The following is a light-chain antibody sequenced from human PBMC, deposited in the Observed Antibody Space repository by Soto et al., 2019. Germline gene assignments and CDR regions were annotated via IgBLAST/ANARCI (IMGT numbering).Light chain of an antibody. J-gene: IGKJ1*01. V-gene: IGKV3-11*01. CDR3: QQRSNSPPWT. CDR1: QSVSSY. Sequence: EIVLTQSPATLSLSPGERATLSCRASQSVSSYLAWYQQKPGQAPRLLIYDASNRANGIPARFSGSGSGTDLTLTISSREPEDFAVYYCQQRSNSPPWTFGQGTKLEIK. CDR2: DAS.